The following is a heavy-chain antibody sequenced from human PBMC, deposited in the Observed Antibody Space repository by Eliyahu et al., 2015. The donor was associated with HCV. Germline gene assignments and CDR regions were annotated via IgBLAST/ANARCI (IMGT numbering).Heavy chain of an antibody. V-gene: IGHV1-69*01. CDR3: ARVPSVWFGELPGAWYFDL. J-gene: IGHJ2*01. CDR1: GGTFSSYA. D-gene: IGHD3-10*01. Sequence: QVQLVQSGAEVKKPGSSVKVSCKASGGTFSSYAISWVRQAPGQGLEWMGGIIPIFGTANYAQKFQGRVTITADESTSTAYMELSSLRSEDTAVYYCARVPSVWFGELPGAWYFDLWGRGTLVTVSS. CDR2: IIPIFGTA.